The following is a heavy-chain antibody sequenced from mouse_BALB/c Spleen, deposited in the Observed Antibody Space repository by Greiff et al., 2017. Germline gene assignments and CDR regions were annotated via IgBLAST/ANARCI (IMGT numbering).Heavy chain of an antibody. CDR1: GYTFTDYN. D-gene: IGHD2-1*01. Sequence: VQLQQSGPELVKPGASVKIPCKASGYTFTDYNMDWVKQSHGKSLEWIGDINPNNGGTIYNQKFKGKATLTVDKSSSTAYMELRSLTSEDTAVYYCAAIYYGNLYFDYWGQGTTLTVAS. CDR2: INPNNGGT. CDR3: AAIYYGNLYFDY. J-gene: IGHJ2*01. V-gene: IGHV1-18*01.